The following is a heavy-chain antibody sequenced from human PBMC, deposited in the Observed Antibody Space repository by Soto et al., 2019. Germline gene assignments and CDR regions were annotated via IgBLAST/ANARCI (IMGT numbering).Heavy chain of an antibody. J-gene: IGHJ4*02. CDR1: GFPFSSYG. Sequence: QVQLVESGGGVVQPGRSLRLSCAASGFPFSSYGMHWVREAPGKGLEWVVVISCDGSNKYYADSVKGRFTISRDNSASTLYMQMNSLRPEDTALYYCVGGQYYFDYRGQGTLVTVSP. CDR3: VGGQYYFDY. CDR2: ISCDGSNK. D-gene: IGHD3-10*01. V-gene: IGHV3-30*03.